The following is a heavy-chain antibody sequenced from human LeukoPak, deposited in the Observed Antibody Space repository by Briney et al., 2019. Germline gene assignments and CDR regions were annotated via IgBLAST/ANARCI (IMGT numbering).Heavy chain of an antibody. D-gene: IGHD6-19*01. V-gene: IGHV3-30*03. J-gene: IGHJ4*02. CDR3: ARDGSGWYDY. CDR2: ISFDGANK. Sequence: GGSLRLSCEGSGFTFSTFAMHWVRQAPGKGLEWVAAISFDGANKYYGDSAKGRFTISRDNSKKTLYLQMSSLRAEDTAVYYCARDGSGWYDYWGQGILVTVSS. CDR1: GFTFSTFA.